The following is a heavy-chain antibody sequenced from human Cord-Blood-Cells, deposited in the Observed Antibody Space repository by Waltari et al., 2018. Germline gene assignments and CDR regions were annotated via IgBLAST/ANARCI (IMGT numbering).Heavy chain of an antibody. D-gene: IGHD2-15*01. CDR2: INHSGST. V-gene: IGHV4-34*01. J-gene: IGHJ6*02. Sequence: QVQLQQWGAGLLKPSETLSLTCAVYGGSFSRYYWSWIRQPPGKGLEWIGEINHSGSTNYNPSLKSRVTISVDTSKNQFSLKLSSVTAADTAVYYCARHYCSGGSCYSYYGMDVWGQGTTVTVSS. CDR1: GGSFSRYY. CDR3: ARHYCSGGSCYSYYGMDV.